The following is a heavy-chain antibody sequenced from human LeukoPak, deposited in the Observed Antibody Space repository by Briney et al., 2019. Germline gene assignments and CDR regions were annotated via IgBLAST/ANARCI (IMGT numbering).Heavy chain of an antibody. D-gene: IGHD6-13*01. CDR2: IYSGGST. V-gene: IGHV3-53*01. CDR3: ARGTSSWYPRSAIYFDY. Sequence: GGSLRLSCAASGFTVSSNYMSWVRQAPGKGQEWVSVIYSGGSTYYADSVKGRFTISRDNSKNTLYLQMNSLRAEDTAVYYCARGTSSWYPRSAIYFDYWGQGTLVTVSS. CDR1: GFTVSSNY. J-gene: IGHJ4*02.